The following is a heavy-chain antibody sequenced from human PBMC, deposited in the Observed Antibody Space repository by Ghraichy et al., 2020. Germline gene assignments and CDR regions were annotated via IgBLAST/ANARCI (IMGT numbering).Heavy chain of an antibody. CDR2: IYYSGST. J-gene: IGHJ5*02. CDR3: ARDFVEYSSGWSVIENWFDP. D-gene: IGHD6-19*01. V-gene: IGHV4-59*01. Sequence: SQTLSLTCTVSGGSISSYYWSWIRQPPGKGLEWIGYIYYSGSTNYNPSLKSRVTISVDTSKNQFSLKLSSVTAADTAVYYCARDFVEYSSGWSVIENWFDPWGQGTLVTVSS. CDR1: GGSISSYY.